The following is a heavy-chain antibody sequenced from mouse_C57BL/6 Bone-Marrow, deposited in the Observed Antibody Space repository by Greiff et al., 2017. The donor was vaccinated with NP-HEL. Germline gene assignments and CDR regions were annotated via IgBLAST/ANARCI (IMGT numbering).Heavy chain of an antibody. Sequence: EVKLVESGGGLVKPGGSLKLSCAASGFTFSSYAMSWVRQTPEKRLEWVATISDGGSYTYYPDNVKGRFTISRDNAKNNLYLQMSHLKAEDTAMYYCARDGGSYWGQGTTLTVSS. CDR2: ISDGGSYT. V-gene: IGHV5-4*01. CDR1: GFTFSSYA. D-gene: IGHD3-1*01. J-gene: IGHJ2*01. CDR3: ARDGGSY.